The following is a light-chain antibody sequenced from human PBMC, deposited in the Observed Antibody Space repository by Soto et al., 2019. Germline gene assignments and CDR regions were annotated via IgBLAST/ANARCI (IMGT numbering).Light chain of an antibody. V-gene: IGKV3D-20*02. CDR2: GAS. J-gene: IGKJ4*01. Sequence: PGGRATLSCRASQSVTTRLAWYQQKPGQPPRLLISGASVRASGIPDRFSGSGSGTDFTLTISRLEPEDFAVYYCQQRSNWPLTFGGGTKADIK. CDR3: QQRSNWPLT. CDR1: QSVTTR.